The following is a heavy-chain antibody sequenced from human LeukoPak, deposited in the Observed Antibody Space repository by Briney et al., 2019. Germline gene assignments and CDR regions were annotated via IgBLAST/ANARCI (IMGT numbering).Heavy chain of an antibody. J-gene: IGHJ4*02. Sequence: ASVTVSFKTSGYSFTAFYIHWVRQAPGKGLEWMGWIHPRRGDTNYAQKFQGRVTMTRDTSISTAYLDLSSLRSDDTAVYYCARDGDYGTGSYYRGCIDFWGQGTPVTVST. V-gene: IGHV1-2*02. D-gene: IGHD3-10*01. CDR3: ARDGDYGTGSYYRGCIDF. CDR1: GYSFTAFY. CDR2: IHPRRGDT.